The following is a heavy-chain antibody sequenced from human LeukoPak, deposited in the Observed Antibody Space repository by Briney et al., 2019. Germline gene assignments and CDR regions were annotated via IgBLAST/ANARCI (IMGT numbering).Heavy chain of an antibody. V-gene: IGHV4-34*12. J-gene: IGHJ4*02. D-gene: IGHD1-26*01. CDR1: GGSLSGSY. CDR3: AVAYYKEADY. Sequence: SETVSLTCVVYGGSLSGSYCNWVGQPPGKGLEGIGEILPRGSTRYNPSLNGRVMISVDTSKNHASLKLNSVTAADTAVYYCAVAYYKEADYWGQGTLVTVSS. CDR2: ILPRGST.